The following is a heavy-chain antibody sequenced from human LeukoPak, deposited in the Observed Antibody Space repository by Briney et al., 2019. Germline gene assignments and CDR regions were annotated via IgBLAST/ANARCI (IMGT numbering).Heavy chain of an antibody. CDR2: INPSGGST. Sequence: ASVKVSCKASGYTFTSYYMHWVRQAPGQGLEWMGIINPSGGSTSYAQKFQGRVTMTRDISTSTVYMELSSLRSEDTAVYYCARAPIRRQWLVLYSDYWGQGTLVTVSS. CDR3: ARAPIRRQWLVLYSDY. D-gene: IGHD6-19*01. V-gene: IGHV1-46*01. CDR1: GYTFTSYY. J-gene: IGHJ4*02.